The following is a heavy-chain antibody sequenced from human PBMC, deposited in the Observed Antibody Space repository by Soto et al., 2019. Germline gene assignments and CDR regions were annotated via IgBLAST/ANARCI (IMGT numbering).Heavy chain of an antibody. Sequence: GGSLRLSCAASGFTFSSYAMHGVRQAPGKGLEWVAVISYDGSNKYYADSVKGRFTISRDNSKNTLYLQMNSLRAEDMSVYYCARDQYSSSWYGYDYYYGMDVWGQGTTVTVSS. CDR3: ARDQYSSSWYGYDYYYGMDV. D-gene: IGHD6-13*01. CDR2: ISYDGSNK. V-gene: IGHV3-30-3*01. J-gene: IGHJ6*02. CDR1: GFTFSSYA.